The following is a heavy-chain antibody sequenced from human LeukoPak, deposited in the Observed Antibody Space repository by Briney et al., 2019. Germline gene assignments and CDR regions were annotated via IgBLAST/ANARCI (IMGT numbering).Heavy chain of an antibody. V-gene: IGHV3-23*01. D-gene: IGHD3-10*01. CDR3: AKGAGGSYGLYYFDY. CDR1: GFSFRSFA. J-gene: IGHJ4*02. CDR2: VIASGGTT. Sequence: GGSLRLSCAACGFSFRSFAMSWVRQAPGKGLEWVSSVIASGGTTYYVDSVKGRFTISRDNSKNTVYLQMNSLRAEDTAMYYCAKGAGGSYGLYYFDYWGQGTLLTVSS.